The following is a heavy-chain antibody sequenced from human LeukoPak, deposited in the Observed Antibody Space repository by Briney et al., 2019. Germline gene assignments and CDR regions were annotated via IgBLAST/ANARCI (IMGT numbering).Heavy chain of an antibody. CDR2: FSGSGGDT. J-gene: IGHJ4*02. CDR1: GFTFSSYA. V-gene: IGHV3-23*01. D-gene: IGHD5-24*01. CDR3: ARSGYTRFDY. Sequence: GGSLGLSCAASGFTFSSYAMSWVRQAPGKGLEWVSSFSGSGGDTYYADSVKGRFTISRDNSMNTLYLQMNSLRAEDTAVYYCARSGYTRFDYWGQGTLVTVSS.